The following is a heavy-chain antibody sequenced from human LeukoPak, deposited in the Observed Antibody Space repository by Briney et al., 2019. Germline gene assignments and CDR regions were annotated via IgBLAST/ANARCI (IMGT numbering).Heavy chain of an antibody. D-gene: IGHD6-6*01. CDR3: ARADIAARRQKSHYYYYYMDV. CDR1: GYTFTTYA. Sequence: GASVKVSCKASGYTFTTYAMNWVRQAPGQGLEWMGWINTNTGNPTYAQGFTGRFVFSLDTSVSTAYLQISSLKAEDTAVYYCARADIAARRQKSHYYYYYMDVWGKGTTVTVSS. V-gene: IGHV7-4-1*02. CDR2: INTNTGNP. J-gene: IGHJ6*03.